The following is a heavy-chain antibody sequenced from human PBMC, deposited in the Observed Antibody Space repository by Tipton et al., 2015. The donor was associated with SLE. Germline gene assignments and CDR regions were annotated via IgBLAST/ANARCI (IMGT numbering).Heavy chain of an antibody. Sequence: TLSLTCTVSGGSISSGGYYWSWIRPHPGKGLEWIGYIYYSGSTYYNPSLKSRVTISVETSKNQFSLKLSSVTAADTAVYYCARAEGGYDQYYFDYWGQGTLVTVSS. CDR2: IYYSGST. CDR3: ARAEGGYDQYYFDY. J-gene: IGHJ4*02. V-gene: IGHV4-31*03. D-gene: IGHD5-12*01. CDR1: GGSISSGGYY.